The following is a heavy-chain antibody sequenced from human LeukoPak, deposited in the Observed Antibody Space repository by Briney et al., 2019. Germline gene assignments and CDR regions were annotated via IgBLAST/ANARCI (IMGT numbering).Heavy chain of an antibody. CDR2: IHPNSGGT. V-gene: IGHV1-2*02. CDR1: AYTFTGYY. CDR3: AREEGRCSSTSCSAPFNY. J-gene: IGHJ4*02. D-gene: IGHD2-2*01. Sequence: ASVKVSCKASAYTFTGYYMHWVRQAPGQGLEWMGWIHPNSGGTNYAKKFQGRVIMTRDTSISTVYMELSRLRSNDTAVDYCAREEGRCSSTSCSAPFNYWGKGTLVTVSS.